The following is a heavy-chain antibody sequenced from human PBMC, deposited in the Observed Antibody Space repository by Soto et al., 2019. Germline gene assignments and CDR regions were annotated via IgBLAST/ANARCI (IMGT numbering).Heavy chain of an antibody. J-gene: IGHJ4*02. V-gene: IGHV1-69*13. CDR1: GGTFSTFG. CDR2: IIPFFGTA. CDR3: ARTAPMDAGDKYYYDF. D-gene: IGHD3-16*01. Sequence: AVKVSCKTSGGTFSTFGISWVRQAPGQGLEWMGGIIPFFGTAEYSQKFEDRITITADESTNTVYMDLRSLTSEDTAIYYCARTAPMDAGDKYYYDFWGQGALVTVS.